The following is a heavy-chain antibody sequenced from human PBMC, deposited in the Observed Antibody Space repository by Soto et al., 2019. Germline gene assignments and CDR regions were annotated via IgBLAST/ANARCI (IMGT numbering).Heavy chain of an antibody. CDR2: ISGGGSAT. CDR1: GFAFSSYV. CDR3: ATRRADSSGWYEFDY. V-gene: IGHV3-23*01. J-gene: IGHJ4*02. Sequence: EVQLLESGGGLVQPGGSLRLSCAASGFAFSSYVMNWVRQAPGKGLEWVSTISGGGSATLYADSVRGRFTISRDNSKNTLWLQMNSLRVEDTAVYYCATRRADSSGWYEFDYWGQGTLVTVSS. D-gene: IGHD6-19*01.